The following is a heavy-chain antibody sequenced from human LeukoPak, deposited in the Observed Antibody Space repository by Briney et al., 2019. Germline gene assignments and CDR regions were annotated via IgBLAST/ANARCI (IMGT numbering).Heavy chain of an antibody. CDR1: GGSISSYY. V-gene: IGHV4-4*09. J-gene: IGHJ6*03. Sequence: TSETLSLTCSVSGGSISSYYWSWIRQPPGKGLEWIGYMYTSGSTNYNPSLKSRVTISVDTSKNQFSLKLSSVTAEDTAVYYCACSGIQWGDYNYMDVWGKGTTVTVSS. D-gene: IGHD1-26*01. CDR3: ACSGIQWGDYNYMDV. CDR2: MYTSGST.